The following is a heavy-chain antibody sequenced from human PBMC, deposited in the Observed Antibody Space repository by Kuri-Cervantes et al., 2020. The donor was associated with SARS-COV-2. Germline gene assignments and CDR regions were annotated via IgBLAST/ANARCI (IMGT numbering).Heavy chain of an antibody. CDR3: ARRGAAGRRGRGPSSFDI. CDR1: GGSISSYY. V-gene: IGHV4-4*07. J-gene: IGHJ3*02. D-gene: IGHD6-6*01. CDR2: IYTSGST. Sequence: SETLSLTCTVSGGSISSYYWSWIRQPAGKGLECIGRIYTSGSTNYNPSLKSRVTISLDTSKNQFSLRLSSVTAADTAVYYCARRGAAGRRGRGPSSFDIWGLGTLVTVSS.